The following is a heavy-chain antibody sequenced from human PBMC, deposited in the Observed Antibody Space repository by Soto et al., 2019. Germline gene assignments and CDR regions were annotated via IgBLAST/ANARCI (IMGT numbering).Heavy chain of an antibody. J-gene: IGHJ5*02. V-gene: IGHV4-4*02. Sequence: PSETLSLTCAVPGGSISSSNWWSWVRQPPGKGLEWIGEIYHSGSTNYNPSLKSRVTISVDKSKNQFSLKLSSVTADDTALYFCAKNSGWCNTWGQGALVTVSS. CDR2: IYHSGST. D-gene: IGHD6-19*01. CDR3: AKNSGWCNT. CDR1: GGSISSSNW.